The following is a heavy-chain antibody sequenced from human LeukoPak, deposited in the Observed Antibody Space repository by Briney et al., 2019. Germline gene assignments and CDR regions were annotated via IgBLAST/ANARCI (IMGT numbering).Heavy chain of an antibody. D-gene: IGHD3-22*01. CDR2: ISSSGSSI. CDR1: GFTFSSYG. Sequence: GGSLRLSCAASGFTFSSYGMNWVRQAPGKGLEWVSYISSSGSSIHYTDSVKGRFTISRDNAKNSLYLQMNSLRAEDTAVYYCAREPAYHDIGNFDYWGQGTLVTVSS. J-gene: IGHJ4*02. V-gene: IGHV3-48*03. CDR3: AREPAYHDIGNFDY.